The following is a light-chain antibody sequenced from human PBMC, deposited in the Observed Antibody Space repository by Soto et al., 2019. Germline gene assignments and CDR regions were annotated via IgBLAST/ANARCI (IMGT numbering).Light chain of an antibody. V-gene: IGLV2-11*01. CDR2: DVS. CDR1: SSDVGGYNY. J-gene: IGLJ1*01. CDR3: CSYAGSSYV. Sequence: HSALTQPRSVSGSPGQSVTISCTGTSSDVGGYNYVSWYQQHPGKAPKLMIYDVSKRPSGVPDRSSGSKSGNTASLTISGLQAEDEADYYCCSYAGSSYVFGTGTKVTVL.